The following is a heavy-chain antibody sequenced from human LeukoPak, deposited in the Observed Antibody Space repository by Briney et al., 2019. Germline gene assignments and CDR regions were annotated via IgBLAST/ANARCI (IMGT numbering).Heavy chain of an antibody. J-gene: IGHJ4*02. V-gene: IGHV4-34*01. CDR3: ARQTGSGLFILP. CDR1: GGSFSGYY. Sequence: SETLSLTCAVYGGSFSGYYWSWIRQPPGKGLEWIGEINHSGSTNYNPSLKGRVTISVGTSKNQFSLKLSSVTAADTAVYYCARQTGSGLFILPGGQGTLVTVSS. CDR2: INHSGST. D-gene: IGHD3/OR15-3a*01.